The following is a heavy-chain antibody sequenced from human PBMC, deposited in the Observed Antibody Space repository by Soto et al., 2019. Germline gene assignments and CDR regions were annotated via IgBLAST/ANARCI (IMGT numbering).Heavy chain of an antibody. D-gene: IGHD3-16*01. CDR2: IKRDGSEK. V-gene: IGHV3-7*01. Sequence: GGSLRLSCAGAGFTFSRYWMTWVRQAPGKGLEWVANIKRDGSEKYYVDSVKGRFTISRDNAKNSVYLQMNSLRVEDRAVYYWARERKGGGWGEGTLVTVSS. CDR1: GFTFSRYW. J-gene: IGHJ4*02. CDR3: ARERKGGG.